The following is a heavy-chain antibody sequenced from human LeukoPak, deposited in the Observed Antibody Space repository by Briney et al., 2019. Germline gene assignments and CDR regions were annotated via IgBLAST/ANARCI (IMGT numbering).Heavy chain of an antibody. V-gene: IGHV4-39*01. CDR1: GGSISSSSYY. Sequence: SETLSLTCTVSGGSISSSSYYWGWIRQPPGKGLECIGSIYYSGSTYYNPSLKSRVTISVDTSKNQFSLKLSSVTAADTAVYYCARRYYYDSSGSSAFDIWGQGTMVTVSS. J-gene: IGHJ3*02. CDR2: IYYSGST. CDR3: ARRYYYDSSGSSAFDI. D-gene: IGHD3-22*01.